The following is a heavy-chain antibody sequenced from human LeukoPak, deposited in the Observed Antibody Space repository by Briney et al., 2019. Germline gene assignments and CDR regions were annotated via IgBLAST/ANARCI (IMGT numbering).Heavy chain of an antibody. J-gene: IGHJ3*02. CDR2: ISYDGSNK. D-gene: IGHD3-16*01. CDR1: GFTFSSYA. V-gene: IGHV3-30-3*01. CDR3: ARDRAGETAFDT. Sequence: GGSLRLSCAASGFTFSSYAMHWVRQAPGKGLEWVAVISYDGSNKYYADSVKGRFTISRDNSKNTLYLQMNSLRAEDTAVYYCARDRAGETAFDTWGQGTVVTVSS.